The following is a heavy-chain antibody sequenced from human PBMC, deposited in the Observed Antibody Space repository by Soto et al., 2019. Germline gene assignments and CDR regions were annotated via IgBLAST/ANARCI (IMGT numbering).Heavy chain of an antibody. D-gene: IGHD6-13*01. CDR1: GGSISSSNW. J-gene: IGHJ6*02. Sequence: SETLSLTCAVSGGSISSSNWWSWVRQPPGKGLEWIGEIYHSGSTNYNPSLKIRVTISVDKSKNQFSLKLSSVTAADTAVYYCARASYSSSRLYYYGMDVWGQGTTVTVSS. CDR3: ARASYSSSRLYYYGMDV. V-gene: IGHV4-4*02. CDR2: IYHSGST.